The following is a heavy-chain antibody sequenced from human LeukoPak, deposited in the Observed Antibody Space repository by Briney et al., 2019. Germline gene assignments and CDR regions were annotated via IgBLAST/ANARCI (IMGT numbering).Heavy chain of an antibody. Sequence: SVKVSCKASGGTFSSYAISWVRQAPGQGLEWMGGIIPISGTANYAQKFQGRVTITADESTSTAYMELSSLRSEDTAVYYCARATRGGGLYYGMDVWGQGTTVTVSS. V-gene: IGHV1-69*13. CDR2: IIPISGTA. CDR3: ARATRGGGLYYGMDV. D-gene: IGHD2-15*01. CDR1: GGTFSSYA. J-gene: IGHJ6*02.